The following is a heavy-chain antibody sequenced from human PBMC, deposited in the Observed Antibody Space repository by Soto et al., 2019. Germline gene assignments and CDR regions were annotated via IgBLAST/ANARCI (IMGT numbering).Heavy chain of an antibody. CDR3: ARDNLASRGYSGYDFPDY. J-gene: IGHJ4*02. CDR2: ISSSSSYI. D-gene: IGHD5-12*01. CDR1: GFTFSSYS. Sequence: PGGSLRLSCAASGFTFSSYSMNWVRQAPGKGLEWVSSISSSSSYIYYADSVKGRFTISRDNAKNSLYLQMNSLRAEDTAVYYCARDNLASRGYSGYDFPDYWGQGTLVTVSS. V-gene: IGHV3-21*01.